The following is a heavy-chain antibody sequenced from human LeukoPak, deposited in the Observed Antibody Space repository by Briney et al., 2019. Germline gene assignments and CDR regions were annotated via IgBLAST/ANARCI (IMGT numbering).Heavy chain of an antibody. CDR3: ARDSSGYYYPDAFDI. J-gene: IGHJ3*02. Sequence: GGSLRLSCAASGFTFSSYWMSWVRQAPGKGLEWVANVKQDGSKKYYVDSVKGRFTISRDNAKNSLYLQMNSLRAEDTAVYYCARDSSGYYYPDAFDIWGQGTMVTV. CDR1: GFTFSSYW. D-gene: IGHD3-22*01. V-gene: IGHV3-7*04. CDR2: VKQDGSKK.